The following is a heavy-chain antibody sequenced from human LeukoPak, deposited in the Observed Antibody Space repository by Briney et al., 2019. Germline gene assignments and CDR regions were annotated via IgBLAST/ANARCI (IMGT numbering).Heavy chain of an antibody. J-gene: IGHJ6*03. CDR3: AKDRGNHYYYHYYMDV. Sequence: GRSLRLSCAASGFTFSSYAMHWVRQAPGKGLEWVAVISYDGSNKYYADSVKGRFTISRDNSKNTLYLQMNSLRAEDTAVYYCAKDRGNHYYYHYYMDVWGKGTTVTVSS. V-gene: IGHV3-30-3*01. D-gene: IGHD1-14*01. CDR2: ISYDGSNK. CDR1: GFTFSSYA.